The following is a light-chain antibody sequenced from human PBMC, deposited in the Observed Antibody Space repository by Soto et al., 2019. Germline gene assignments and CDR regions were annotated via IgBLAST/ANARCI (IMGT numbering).Light chain of an antibody. CDR2: DDA. CDR3: QVWDANTDHLV. CDR1: NIGSKT. J-gene: IGLJ2*01. V-gene: IGLV3-21*02. Sequence: SYELTQPPSVPVAPGQTARLTCGGSNIGSKTVHWYQQKPGQAPVLVVYDDADRPSGIPERFSGSNSGNTAALTISRVEAGHEADYYCQVWDANTDHLVFGGGTKLTVL.